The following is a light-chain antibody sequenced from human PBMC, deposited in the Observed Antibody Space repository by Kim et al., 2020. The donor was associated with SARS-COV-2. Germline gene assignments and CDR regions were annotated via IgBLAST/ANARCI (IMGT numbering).Light chain of an antibody. CDR3: AAWDDSLCAVV. J-gene: IGLJ2*01. CDR1: SSNVGSNY. V-gene: IGLV1-47*02. Sequence: QSVLTQPPSASGTPGQRVTISCSGSSSNVGSNYVYWYQQVPGTAPKLLIYSNDQRPSGVPDRFSGSKSGTSASLAISGLRSEDEAEYHCAAWDDSLCAVVFGGGTQLTVL. CDR2: SND.